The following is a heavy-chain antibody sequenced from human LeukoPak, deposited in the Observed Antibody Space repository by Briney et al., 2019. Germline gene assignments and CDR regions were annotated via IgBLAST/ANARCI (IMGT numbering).Heavy chain of an antibody. D-gene: IGHD3-10*01. CDR1: GGSIRSYY. Sequence: SETLSLTCTVSGGSIRSYYWSWIRQPPGHGLEWIAYLFYSGSTDYNPSLESRVTISVDTSKNQSSLTLRSVTAADTAVYYCATVAVIRGVTYFDYWGQGTLVTVSS. CDR3: ATVAVIRGVTYFDY. J-gene: IGHJ4*02. CDR2: LFYSGST. V-gene: IGHV4-59*01.